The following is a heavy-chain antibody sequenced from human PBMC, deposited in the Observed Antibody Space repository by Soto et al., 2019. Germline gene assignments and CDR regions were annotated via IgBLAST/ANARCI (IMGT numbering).Heavy chain of an antibody. J-gene: IGHJ6*02. V-gene: IGHV4-4*02. Sequence: PSETLSLTCAVSGGSISSSNWWSWVRQPPGKGLEWIGEIYHSGSTNYNPSLKSRVTISVDTSKNQFSLKLSSVTAADTAVYYCARGAHHCSSTSCYHYYYGMDVWGQGTTVTVSS. CDR3: ARGAHHCSSTSCYHYYYGMDV. D-gene: IGHD2-2*01. CDR2: IYHSGST. CDR1: GGSISSSNW.